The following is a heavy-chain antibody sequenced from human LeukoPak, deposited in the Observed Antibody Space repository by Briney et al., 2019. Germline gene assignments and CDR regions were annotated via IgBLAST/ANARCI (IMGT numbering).Heavy chain of an antibody. Sequence: GGSLRLSCAASGFTFSSYEMNWVRQAPGKRLEWVSYISSSGSTIYYADSVKGRFTISRDNAKNSLYLQMNSLRAEDTAVYYCARGLTFGGVIPRGYWGQGTLVTVSS. CDR1: GFTFSSYE. CDR2: ISSSGSTI. V-gene: IGHV3-48*03. J-gene: IGHJ4*02. D-gene: IGHD3-16*02. CDR3: ARGLTFGGVIPRGY.